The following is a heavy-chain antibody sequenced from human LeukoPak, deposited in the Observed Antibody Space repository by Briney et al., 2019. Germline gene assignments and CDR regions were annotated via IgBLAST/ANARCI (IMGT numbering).Heavy chain of an antibody. J-gene: IGHJ4*02. CDR1: GGSISSSSYY. V-gene: IGHV4-39*01. D-gene: IGHD5-24*01. Sequence: SQTLSLTCTVSGGSISSSSYYWGWIRQSPGRGLEWFGSIYYSGSTYYNPSLKSRVTISVETSKNQFSMKLSSVTAADTAVYYCARQLQGGIRLAAIDYWGQGTLVTVSS. CDR2: IYYSGST. CDR3: ARQLQGGIRLAAIDY.